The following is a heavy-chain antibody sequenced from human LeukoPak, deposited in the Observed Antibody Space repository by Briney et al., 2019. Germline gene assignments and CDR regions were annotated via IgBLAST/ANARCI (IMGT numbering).Heavy chain of an antibody. CDR2: IHYSGKV. CDR1: GGSLRSSGHW. Sequence: SETLSLTCTVSGGSLRSSGHWWVWIRQPPGKGLEWIGSIHYSGKVYYNPSLKSRVTTSVDTSTDQFSLRLSSAAAADTAIYYCARQSGDQSSAWYFDAWGQGTLVTVSS. V-gene: IGHV4-39*01. J-gene: IGHJ4*02. CDR3: ARQSGDQSSAWYFDA. D-gene: IGHD6-19*01.